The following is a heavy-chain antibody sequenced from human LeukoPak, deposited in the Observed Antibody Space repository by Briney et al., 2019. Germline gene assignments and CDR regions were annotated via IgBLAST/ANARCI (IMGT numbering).Heavy chain of an antibody. V-gene: IGHV1-2*02. CDR1: GYIFTAYY. CDR2: INPNSDGT. D-gene: IGHD3-10*01. J-gene: IGHJ4*02. CDR3: ARAPPGGSGSYLFDY. Sequence: ASVKVSCKASGYIFTAYYIHWVRQAPGQGPEWMGWINPNSDGTKFAQKFQGRVTMTRDTSISTAYMELRSLRSDDTAVYYCARAPPGGSGSYLFDYWGQGTLVTVSS.